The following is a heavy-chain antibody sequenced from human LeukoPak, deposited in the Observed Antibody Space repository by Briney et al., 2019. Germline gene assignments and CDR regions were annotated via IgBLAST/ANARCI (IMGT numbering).Heavy chain of an antibody. CDR3: ARGLYDFWSGTLFDY. Sequence: SETLSLTCAGYGGSFSGYYWSWIRPPPGKGLEWIGEINHSGSTNYNPSLKSRVTISVDTSKNQFSLKLSSVTAADTAVYYCARGLYDFWSGTLFDYWGQGTLVTVSS. J-gene: IGHJ4*02. CDR1: GGSFSGYY. V-gene: IGHV4-34*01. D-gene: IGHD3-3*01. CDR2: INHSGST.